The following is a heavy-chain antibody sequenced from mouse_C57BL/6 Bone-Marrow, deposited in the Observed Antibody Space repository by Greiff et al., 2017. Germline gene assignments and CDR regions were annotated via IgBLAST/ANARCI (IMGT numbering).Heavy chain of an antibody. D-gene: IGHD2-1*01. J-gene: IGHJ4*01. CDR2: LNPGSGGT. CDR3: ARSGGNYPLAMDY. CDR1: GYAFTNYL. Sequence: VQLQQSGAELVRPGTSVKVSCKASGYAFTNYLIEWVKQRPGQGLEWIGVLNPGSGGTNYNEKFKGKATLTADKSSSTAYMQLSSLTSEDSAVYFCARSGGNYPLAMDYWGQGTSVTVSS. V-gene: IGHV1-54*01.